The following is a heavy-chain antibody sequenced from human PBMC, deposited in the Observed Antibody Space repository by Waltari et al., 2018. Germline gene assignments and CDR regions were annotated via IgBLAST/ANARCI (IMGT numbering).Heavy chain of an antibody. CDR1: GFSFRNVE. D-gene: IGHD2-15*01. J-gene: IGHJ4*02. CDR3: VKGGWLDD. Sequence: EVRLWDSGGGVTYVGGSLRLSCAAYGFSFRNVEMTCARQVPGKGLVWVALIREDSQRIFYATAVSGRFAVSRDNSKNLIFLHMTNLRVDDTATYFCVKGGWLDDWGQGSLVTVSS. V-gene: IGHV3-23*01. CDR2: IREDSQRI.